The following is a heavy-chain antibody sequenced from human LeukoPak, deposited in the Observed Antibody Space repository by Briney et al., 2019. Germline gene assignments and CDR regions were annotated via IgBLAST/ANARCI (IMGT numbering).Heavy chain of an antibody. CDR1: GFTFSSYG. D-gene: IGHD3-10*01. CDR2: ITGSGGST. V-gene: IGHV3-23*01. Sequence: PGGSLRLSCAASGFTFSSYGMSWVSQAPGKGLEWVSAITGSGGSTFYADSVKGRFTISRDNSKNTLYLQMNSLRAEDTAVYYCAKGGTYYYGSGSDYWGQGTLVTVSS. CDR3: AKGGTYYYGSGSDY. J-gene: IGHJ4*02.